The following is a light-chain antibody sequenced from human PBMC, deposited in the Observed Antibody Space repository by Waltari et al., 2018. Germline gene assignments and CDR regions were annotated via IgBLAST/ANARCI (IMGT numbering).Light chain of an antibody. CDR3: QSYDSSLSGWV. Sequence: SVLTQPPSVSGAPGQRVTISCTGSSSNIGAGYDVTWYQQLPGTAPKLLIHGNSNRPSGVPDRFSGSKSGTSASLAITGLQAEDEADYYCQSYDSSLSGWVFGGGTKLTVL. V-gene: IGLV1-40*01. CDR2: GNS. CDR1: SSNIGAGYD. J-gene: IGLJ3*02.